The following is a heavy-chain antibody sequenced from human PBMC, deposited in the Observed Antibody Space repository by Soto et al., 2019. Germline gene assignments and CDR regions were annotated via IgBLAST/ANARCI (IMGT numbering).Heavy chain of an antibody. CDR2: IIPIFGTA. J-gene: IGHJ4*02. D-gene: IGHD1-26*01. V-gene: IGHV1-69*01. Sequence: QVQLVQSGAEVKKPGSSVKVSCKASESTFSSYAISWVRQAPGQGLEWMGGIIPIFGTANYAQKFQGRVTITADDSTSTAYMELSSLRSEDTAVYYCASSVVVGATTAFDYWGQGTLVTVSS. CDR3: ASSVVVGATTAFDY. CDR1: ESTFSSYA.